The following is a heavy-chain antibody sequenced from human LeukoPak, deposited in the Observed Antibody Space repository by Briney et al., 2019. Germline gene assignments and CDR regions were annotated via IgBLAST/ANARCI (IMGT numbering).Heavy chain of an antibody. D-gene: IGHD6-19*01. J-gene: IGHJ4*02. CDR3: ARGSGVAGTSPLDY. V-gene: IGHV3-7*01. Sequence: PGGSLRLSCAASGFTFSSYSMNWVRQAPGKGLEWVANIKEDESEKYYVDSVKGRFTISRDNAENSLSLEMNSLRAEDTAVYYCARGSGVAGTSPLDYWGQGTLVTVSS. CDR2: IKEDESEK. CDR1: GFTFSSYS.